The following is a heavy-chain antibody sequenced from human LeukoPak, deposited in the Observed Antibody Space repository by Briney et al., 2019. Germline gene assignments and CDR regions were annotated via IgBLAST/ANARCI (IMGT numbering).Heavy chain of an antibody. CDR3: AKGIGMTAAEDAFDI. Sequence: GGSLRLSCAASGFTFDDYAMHWVRQAPGKGLEWVSGISWNSGSIGYADSVKGRFTISRDNAKNSLYLQMNSLRAEDMALYYCAKGIGMTAAEDAFDIWGQGTMVTVSS. V-gene: IGHV3-9*03. J-gene: IGHJ3*02. CDR1: GFTFDDYA. D-gene: IGHD6-13*01. CDR2: ISWNSGSI.